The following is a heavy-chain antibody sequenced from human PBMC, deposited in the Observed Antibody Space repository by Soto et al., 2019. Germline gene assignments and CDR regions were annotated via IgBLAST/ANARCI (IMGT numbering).Heavy chain of an antibody. CDR3: ARTSAAGKYYYGMDV. J-gene: IGHJ6*02. Sequence: PGESLKISCKGSGYSFTSYWIGWVRQMPGKGLEWMGIIYPGDSDTRYSPSFQGQVTISADKSISTAYLQWSSLKAWDTAMYYCARTSAAGKYYYGMDVWGQGTTVTVS. CDR2: IYPGDSDT. V-gene: IGHV5-51*01. D-gene: IGHD6-13*01. CDR1: GYSFTSYW.